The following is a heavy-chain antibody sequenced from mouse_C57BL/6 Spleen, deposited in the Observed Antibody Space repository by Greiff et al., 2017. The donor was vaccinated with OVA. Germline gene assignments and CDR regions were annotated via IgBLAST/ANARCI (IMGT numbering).Heavy chain of an antibody. Sequence: DVKLVESGGGLVKPGGSLKLSCAASGFTFSDYGMHWVRQAPEKGLEWVAYISSGSSTIYYADTVKGRFTISRDNAKNTLFLQMTSLRSEDTAMYYCARSTVYYAMDYWGQGTSVTVSS. CDR1: GFTFSDYG. CDR3: ARSTVYYAMDY. V-gene: IGHV5-17*01. J-gene: IGHJ4*01. D-gene: IGHD1-1*01. CDR2: ISSGSSTI.